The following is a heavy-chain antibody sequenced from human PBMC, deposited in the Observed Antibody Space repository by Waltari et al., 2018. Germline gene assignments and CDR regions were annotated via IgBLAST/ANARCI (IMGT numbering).Heavy chain of an antibody. V-gene: IGHV5-10-1*03. CDR3: ARRKDYGGNLFDY. CDR2: IDPSDSYT. J-gene: IGHJ4*02. CDR1: GYSFTSYW. D-gene: IGHD4-17*01. Sequence: EVQLVQSGAEVKKPGESLRISCKGSGYSFTSYWIRWVRQMPGKGPEWMGKIDPSDSYTNYSPSFQGHVTISADKSISTAYLQCSSLKASDTAIYYCARRKDYGGNLFDYWGQGTLVTVSS.